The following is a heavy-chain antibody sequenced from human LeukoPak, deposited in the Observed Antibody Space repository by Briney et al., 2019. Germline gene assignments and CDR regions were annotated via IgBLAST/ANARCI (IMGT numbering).Heavy chain of an antibody. Sequence: SETLSLTCTVSGGSISSSNYYWSWVRQPAEKGMEWIGRIYASGSTNYNPSLKSRVTISLDTSKNQFSLKLTSVTAADTAVYYCAGAPAGSLKWESPLDYWGQGTLVTVSS. CDR1: GGSISSSNYY. D-gene: IGHD1-26*01. CDR2: IYASGST. V-gene: IGHV4-61*02. CDR3: AGAPAGSLKWESPLDY. J-gene: IGHJ4*02.